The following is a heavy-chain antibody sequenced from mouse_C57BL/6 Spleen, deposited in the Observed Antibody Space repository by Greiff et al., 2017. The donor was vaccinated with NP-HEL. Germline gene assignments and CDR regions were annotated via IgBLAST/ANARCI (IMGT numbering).Heavy chain of an antibody. CDR1: GYSFTSYY. Sequence: QVQLQQSGPELVKPGASVKISCKASGYSFTSYYIHWVKQRPGQGLEWIGWIYPGSGNTKYNEKFKGKATLTADTSSSTAYMQLSSLTSEDSAVYYCASDYDYNYFGYWGQGTTLTVSS. D-gene: IGHD2-4*01. CDR2: IYPGSGNT. V-gene: IGHV1-66*01. J-gene: IGHJ2*01. CDR3: ASDYDYNYFGY.